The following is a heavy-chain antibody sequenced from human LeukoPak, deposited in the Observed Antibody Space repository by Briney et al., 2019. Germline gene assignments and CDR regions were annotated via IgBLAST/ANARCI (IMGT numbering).Heavy chain of an antibody. D-gene: IGHD3-3*01. CDR1: GGSISGYY. Sequence: SETLSLTCTVSGGSISGYYWSWIRQPPGKGLEWIGYIYYSGSTNYNPSLKSRVTISVDTSKNQFSLKLSSVTAADTAVYYCARVQGFLEWLYYFDYWGQGTLVTVSS. CDR2: IYYSGST. CDR3: ARVQGFLEWLYYFDY. V-gene: IGHV4-59*01. J-gene: IGHJ4*02.